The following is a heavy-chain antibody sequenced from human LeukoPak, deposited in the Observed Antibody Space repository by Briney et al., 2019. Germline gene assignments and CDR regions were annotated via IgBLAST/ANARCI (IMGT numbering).Heavy chain of an antibody. V-gene: IGHV3-21*01. CDR3: ARQLWSPHDAFDI. J-gene: IGHJ3*02. D-gene: IGHD5-18*01. CDR2: ISSSSSYI. CDR1: GFTFSSYS. Sequence: GWALSLSCAASGFTFSSYSMNWVRQAPGKGVEGVASISSSSSYIYYAASVKGRFNISRDNAKNSLYLQMNSLRAEDTAVYYCARQLWSPHDAFDIWGQGTMVTVSS.